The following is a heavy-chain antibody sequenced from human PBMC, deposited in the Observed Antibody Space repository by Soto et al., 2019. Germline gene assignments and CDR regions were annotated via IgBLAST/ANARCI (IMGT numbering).Heavy chain of an antibody. J-gene: IGHJ4*02. D-gene: IGHD2-8*01. CDR2: IYPDSGGT. CDR1: GYTFTGFY. V-gene: IGHV1-2*02. Sequence: ASRKVCYKTSGYTFTGFYIHWVRQAPGQGLESMGWIYPDSGGTDYAQKFQGRVTMTRDTSISTAYMELSRLRSDDTAVYYCRVTGVSEVDYWGQGTLVTVSS. CDR3: RVTGVSEVDY.